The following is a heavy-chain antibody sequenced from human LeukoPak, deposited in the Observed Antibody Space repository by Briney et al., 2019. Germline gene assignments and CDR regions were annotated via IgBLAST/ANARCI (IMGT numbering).Heavy chain of an antibody. V-gene: IGHV3-23*01. CDR1: RFSFSTYA. Sequence: GGSLRLSCAASRFSFSTYAMSWVRQAPGKGLEWVSTISDSGESTYYADSVKGRFTISRDNSKNTVYLQMNSLRVADPAVYYCAKSHSVGYRGYFDYWGQGTLVTVSS. J-gene: IGHJ4*02. D-gene: IGHD5-12*01. CDR2: ISDSGEST. CDR3: AKSHSVGYRGYFDY.